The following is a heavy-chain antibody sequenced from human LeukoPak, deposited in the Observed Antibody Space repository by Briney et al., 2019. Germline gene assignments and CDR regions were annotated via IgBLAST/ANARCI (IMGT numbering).Heavy chain of an antibody. D-gene: IGHD7-27*01. CDR1: GFTFSTYA. V-gene: IGHV3-30-3*01. Sequence: GGSLRLSCAASGFTFSTYAMHWVRQAPDKGLEWVAFISYDGANKYCADSVKGRFTISRDNSKNTLYLQMNSLRAEDTALYYCAREILTGYAFDIWGQGTMVTVSS. CDR3: AREILTGYAFDI. CDR2: ISYDGANK. J-gene: IGHJ3*02.